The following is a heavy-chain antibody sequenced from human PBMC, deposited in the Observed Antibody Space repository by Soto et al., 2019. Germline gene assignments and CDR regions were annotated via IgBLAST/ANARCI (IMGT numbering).Heavy chain of an antibody. V-gene: IGHV1-69*04. CDR3: ARDKGIAAAGTSFDY. J-gene: IGHJ4*02. Sequence: ASVKVSCKASGGTFSSYTISWVRQAPGLGLEWMGRIIPILGIANYAQKFQGRVTITADKSTSTAYMELSSLRSEDTAVYYCARDKGIAAAGTSFDYWGQGTLVTVSS. CDR1: GGTFSSYT. D-gene: IGHD6-13*01. CDR2: IIPILGIA.